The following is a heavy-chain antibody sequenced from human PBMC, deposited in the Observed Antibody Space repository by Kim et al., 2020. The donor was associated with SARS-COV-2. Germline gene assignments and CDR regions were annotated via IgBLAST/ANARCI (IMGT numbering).Heavy chain of an antibody. CDR1: GFTFSNHW. Sequence: GGSLRLSCAASGFTFSNHWMHWVRQSPGKGLVWVSRINIAGSRTYADSVKGRFTISRDSAKNSLYLQMNSLRVEDTAVYYCTRGGVVGAFDIWGQGIMVTVSS. CDR3: TRGGVVGAFDI. V-gene: IGHV3-74*01. J-gene: IGHJ3*02. D-gene: IGHD3-3*01. CDR2: INIAGSRT.